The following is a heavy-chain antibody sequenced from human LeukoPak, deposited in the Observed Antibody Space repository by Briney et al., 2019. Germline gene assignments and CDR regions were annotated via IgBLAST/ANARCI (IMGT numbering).Heavy chain of an antibody. J-gene: IGHJ4*02. CDR3: ATGNDAADY. V-gene: IGHV3-30-3*01. D-gene: IGHD1-1*01. CDR1: GFTFSNYA. CDR2: ISYDGSNK. Sequence: PGRSLRLSCAASGFTFSNYAMHWVRQAPGKGLEWVAVISYDGSNKYYADSVKGRFTISRDNSKNTLYLQMNSLRAEDTAVNYCATGNDAADYWGQGTLVTVSS.